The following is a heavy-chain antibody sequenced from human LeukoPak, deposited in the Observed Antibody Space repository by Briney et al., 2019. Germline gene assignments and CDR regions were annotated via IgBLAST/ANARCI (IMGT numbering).Heavy chain of an antibody. J-gene: IGHJ5*02. Sequence: PSETLSLTCTVSGGSITPKNYYWGWIRQPPGKGLEWIGSIYYSGSTYYNPSLKNRVTISVDTSKNQFSLKLSSVTAADTAVYYCARLYSSGWYELAYNWFDPWGQGTLVTVSS. CDR3: ARLYSSGWYELAYNWFDP. D-gene: IGHD6-19*01. CDR1: GGSITPKNYY. CDR2: IYYSGST. V-gene: IGHV4-39*07.